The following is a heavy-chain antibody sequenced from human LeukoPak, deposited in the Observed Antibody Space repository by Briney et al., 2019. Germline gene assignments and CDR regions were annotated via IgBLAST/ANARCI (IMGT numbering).Heavy chain of an antibody. D-gene: IGHD3-3*01. CDR1: GFTFSSYG. Sequence: GGSLRLSCAASGFTFSSYGMHWVRQAPGKGPEWVAVIWYDGSNKYYADSVKGRFTISRDNSKNTLYLQMNSLRAEDTAVYYCASAIIDGNYGMDVWGQGTTVTVSS. CDR3: ASAIIDGNYGMDV. CDR2: IWYDGSNK. V-gene: IGHV3-33*01. J-gene: IGHJ6*02.